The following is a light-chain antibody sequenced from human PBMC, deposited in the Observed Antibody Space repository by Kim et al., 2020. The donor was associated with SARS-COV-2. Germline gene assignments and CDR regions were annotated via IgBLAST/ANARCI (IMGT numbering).Light chain of an antibody. CDR3: AAWDDSLDGAV. V-gene: IGLV1-44*01. J-gene: IGLJ7*01. CDR1: SSNIGRNS. Sequence: GQRVTISCSGSSSNIGRNSVNWYQQLPGTAPKLLIYNDNQRPSGVPDRFSGSKSGTSASLAISGLQSEDEADYYCAAWDDSLDGAVFGGGTQLTVL. CDR2: NDN.